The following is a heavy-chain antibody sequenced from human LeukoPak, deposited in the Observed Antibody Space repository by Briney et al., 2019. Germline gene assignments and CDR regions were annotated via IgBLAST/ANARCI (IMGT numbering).Heavy chain of an antibody. CDR1: GFTFSSYE. V-gene: IGHV3-48*03. D-gene: IGHD6-19*01. CDR3: ARVSVAYY. CDR2: ISSSGSTI. J-gene: IGHJ4*02. Sequence: QSGGSLRLSCVASGFTFSSYEMNWVRQAPGKGLEWVSYISSSGSTIYYADSVKGRFTISRDNAKNSLYLQMNSLRAEDTAVYYCARVSVAYYWGQGTLVTVSS.